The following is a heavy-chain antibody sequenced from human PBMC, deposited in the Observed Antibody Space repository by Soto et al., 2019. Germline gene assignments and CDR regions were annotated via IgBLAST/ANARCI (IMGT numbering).Heavy chain of an antibody. D-gene: IGHD2-21*02. V-gene: IGHV1-69*13. Sequence: SVKVSCKASGGTFSTYAISWVRQAPGQGLEWMGGIIPIFGPPNYAQKFQGRVTISADESTSTAYMELSSLRSDDTAEYYCATSGECGGDCSVCGMDVWGQGTTVTVSS. CDR2: IIPIFGPP. CDR1: GGTFSTYA. CDR3: ATSGECGGDCSVCGMDV. J-gene: IGHJ6*02.